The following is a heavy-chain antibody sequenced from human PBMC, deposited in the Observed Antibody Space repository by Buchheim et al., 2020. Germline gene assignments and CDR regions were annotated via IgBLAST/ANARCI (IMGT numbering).Heavy chain of an antibody. J-gene: IGHJ4*02. Sequence: QVQLVESGGGVVQPGRSLRLSCAASGFTFSSYGMHWVRQAPGKGLEWVAVISYDGSNKYYADSVKGRFTISRDNSKNTLYLQMNSLRAEDTAVYYCAKDEYSSSSGRGYFDYWGQGTL. D-gene: IGHD6-6*01. V-gene: IGHV3-30*18. CDR3: AKDEYSSSSGRGYFDY. CDR2: ISYDGSNK. CDR1: GFTFSSYG.